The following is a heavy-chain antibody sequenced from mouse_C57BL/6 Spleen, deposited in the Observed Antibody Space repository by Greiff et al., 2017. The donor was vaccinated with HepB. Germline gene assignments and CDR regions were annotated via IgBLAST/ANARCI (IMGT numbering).Heavy chain of an antibody. V-gene: IGHV1-81*01. CDR3: ARLYYGSSYWYFDV. Sequence: QVQLQQSGAELARPGASVKLSCKASGYTFTSYGISWVKQRTGQGLEWIGEIYPRSGNTYYNEKFKGKATLTADKSSSTAYMELRSLTSEDSAVYFCARLYYGSSYWYFDVWGTGTTVTVSS. CDR2: IYPRSGNT. D-gene: IGHD1-1*01. J-gene: IGHJ1*03. CDR1: GYTFTSYG.